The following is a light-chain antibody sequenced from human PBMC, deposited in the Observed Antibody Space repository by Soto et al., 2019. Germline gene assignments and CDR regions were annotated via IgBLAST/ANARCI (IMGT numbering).Light chain of an antibody. Sequence: QSALTQPASVSGSPEQSITISCTGTSNDVGRYNLVSWYQQHPGKAPKVMIYEATKRPSGVSNRFSVSKSGNTASLTISGLQAEDEADYYCCAYAGSGTVVFGGGTKVTVL. CDR2: EAT. V-gene: IGLV2-23*01. CDR3: CAYAGSGTVV. CDR1: SNDVGRYNL. J-gene: IGLJ3*02.